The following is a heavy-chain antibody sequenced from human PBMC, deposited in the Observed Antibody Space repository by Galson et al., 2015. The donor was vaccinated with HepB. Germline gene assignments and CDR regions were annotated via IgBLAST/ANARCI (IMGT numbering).Heavy chain of an antibody. CDR3: TRLAGIAAAGTPTLGDY. V-gene: IGHV3-73*01. J-gene: IGHJ4*02. CDR2: IRSKANSYAT. Sequence: SLRLSCAASGFTFSGSAMHWVRQASGKGLEWVGRIRSKANSYATAYAASVKGRFTISRDDSKNTAYLQMNSLKTEDTAVYYCTRLAGIAAAGTPTLGDYWGQGTLVTVSS. CDR1: GFTFSGSA. D-gene: IGHD6-13*01.